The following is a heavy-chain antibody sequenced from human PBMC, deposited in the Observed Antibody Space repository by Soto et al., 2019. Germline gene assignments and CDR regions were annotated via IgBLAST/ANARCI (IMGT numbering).Heavy chain of an antibody. D-gene: IGHD3-10*01. CDR1: GFTFSSYS. CDR3: ARDFTMLTFDY. Sequence: VGSLRLSCAASGFTFSSYSMNWVRQAPGKGLEWVSVIYSGGSTYYADSVKGRFTISRDNSKNTLYLQMNSLRAEDTAVYYCARDFTMLTFDYWGQGTLVTVSS. V-gene: IGHV3-66*01. J-gene: IGHJ4*02. CDR2: IYSGGST.